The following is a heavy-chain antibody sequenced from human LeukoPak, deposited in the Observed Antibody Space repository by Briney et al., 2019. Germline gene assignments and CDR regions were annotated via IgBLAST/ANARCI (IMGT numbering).Heavy chain of an antibody. V-gene: IGHV3-21*01. D-gene: IGHD3-22*01. Sequence: GGSLRLSCAASGFTFSSYSMNWVRQAPGKGLEWVSSISSSSSYIYYADSVKGRFTISRDNAKNSLYLQMNSLRAEDTAVYYCAKDIYYYDSSRYFQHWGQGTLVTVSS. CDR3: AKDIYYYDSSRYFQH. J-gene: IGHJ1*01. CDR1: GFTFSSYS. CDR2: ISSSSSYI.